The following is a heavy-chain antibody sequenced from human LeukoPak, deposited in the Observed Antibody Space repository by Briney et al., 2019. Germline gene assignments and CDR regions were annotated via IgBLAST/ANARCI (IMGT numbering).Heavy chain of an antibody. CDR1: GFNFGAYW. Sequence: PGGSLRLSCASSGFNFGAYWMSWVRQAPGKGLEWVSAISGSGGSTYYADSVKGRFTISRDNSKNTLYLQMNSLRAEDTAVYYCAKEETEYLDVWGKGTTVTVSS. CDR3: AKEETEYLDV. J-gene: IGHJ6*03. V-gene: IGHV3-23*01. CDR2: ISGSGGST.